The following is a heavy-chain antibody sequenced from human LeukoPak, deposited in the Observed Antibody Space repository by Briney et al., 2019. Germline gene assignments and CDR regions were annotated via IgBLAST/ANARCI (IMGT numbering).Heavy chain of an antibody. D-gene: IGHD3-22*01. CDR2: IYHSGST. CDR3: ARHLDYDSSGYYYESAYYFDY. V-gene: IGHV4-30-2*01. J-gene: IGHJ4*02. Sequence: SETLSLTCTVSGGSISSGGYYWSWIRQPPGKGLEWIGYIYHSGSTYYNPSLKSRVTISVDRSKNQFSLKLSSVTAADTAVYYCARHLDYDSSGYYYESAYYFDYWGQGTLVTVSS. CDR1: GGSISSGGYY.